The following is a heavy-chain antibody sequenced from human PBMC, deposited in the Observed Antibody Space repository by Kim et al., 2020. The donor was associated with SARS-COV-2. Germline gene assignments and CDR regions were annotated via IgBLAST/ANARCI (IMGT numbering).Heavy chain of an antibody. CDR2: ISNGGDYT. CDR3: AKGNYGHALDF. V-gene: IGHV3-23*01. J-gene: IGHJ3*01. CDR1: GFSLSSHF. D-gene: IGHD3-10*01. Sequence: GGSLRLSCAASGFSLSSHFMSWVRQAPGKGLKWISLISNGGDYTNYADSVKGRFTMSRDNAKKTLYLQMNSLRGEDTALYYCAKGNYGHALDFWGQGTLVTVSS.